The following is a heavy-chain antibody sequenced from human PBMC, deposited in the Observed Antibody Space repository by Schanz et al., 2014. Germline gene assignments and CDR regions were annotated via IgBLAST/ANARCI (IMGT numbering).Heavy chain of an antibody. CDR3: VKTDAGWRFDY. Sequence: EVQVVESGGGLVQPGGSLRLSCAASGFTFSDHHMDWVRQAPGKGLEWVSGISDRGDGTNYGDSVRGRFTISRDNSRNTVYLQMNNVGVDDTATYYCVKTDAGWRFDYWGQGTLVIVSS. D-gene: IGHD6-19*01. V-gene: IGHV3-23*04. J-gene: IGHJ4*02. CDR1: GFTFSDHH. CDR2: ISDRGDGT.